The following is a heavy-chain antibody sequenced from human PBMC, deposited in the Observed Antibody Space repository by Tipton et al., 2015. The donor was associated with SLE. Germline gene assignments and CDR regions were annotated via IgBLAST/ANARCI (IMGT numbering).Heavy chain of an antibody. D-gene: IGHD3-22*01. V-gene: IGHV3-33*06. J-gene: IGHJ4*02. CDR1: GFTFSIYA. CDR2: IWYDGSYK. Sequence: SLRLSCAASGFTFSIYAMHWVRQAPGKVLEWVAVIWYDGSYKYYGDSVKGRFTISRDNSKDTLYLQMNSLRDEDTAAYYCAKEGGDDSSGYMHYWGQRTLVTVSP. CDR3: AKEGGDDSSGYMHY.